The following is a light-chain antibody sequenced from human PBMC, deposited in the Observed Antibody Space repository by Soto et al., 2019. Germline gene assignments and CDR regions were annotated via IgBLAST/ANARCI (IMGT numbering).Light chain of an antibody. CDR2: DAS. V-gene: IGKV3-11*01. CDR3: QQRSNWPPIT. CDR1: QSVSSY. J-gene: IGKJ5*01. Sequence: LTQSPSSLSASVGDRATLSCRTSQSVSSYLAWYQQKPGQAPRLLIYDASNRATGIPARFSGSGSGTDFTLTISSLEPEDFAVYYCQQRSNWPPITFGQGTRLEIK.